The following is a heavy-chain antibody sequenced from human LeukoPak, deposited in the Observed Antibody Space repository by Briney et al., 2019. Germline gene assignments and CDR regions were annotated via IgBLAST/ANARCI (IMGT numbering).Heavy chain of an antibody. CDR2: INPNSGDT. CDR3: ARVRSSDFYFDYMDV. D-gene: IGHD3-22*01. V-gene: IGHV1-2*02. CDR1: GYSLIGFY. Sequence: ASVKVSCKASGYSLIGFYLHWARQAPGQGHEWMGWINPNSGDTKNAEKFQGRVTMTKDTSINTAYMELNTLKSDDTAVYYCARVRSSDFYFDYMDVWGIGTTVIVS. J-gene: IGHJ6*03.